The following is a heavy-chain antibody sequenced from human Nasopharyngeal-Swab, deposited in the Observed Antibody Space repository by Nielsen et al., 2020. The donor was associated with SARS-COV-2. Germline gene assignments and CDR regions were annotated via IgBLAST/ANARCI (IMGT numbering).Heavy chain of an antibody. D-gene: IGHD6-13*01. Sequence: GESLKISCAASGFAFSNYGMHWVRQAPGKGLEWVAVISYDGSNKYYADSVKGRFTISRDNSKNTLYLQMNSLRAEDTAVYYCAKAPIAAAGSYYYYGMDVWGQGTTVTVSS. CDR1: GFAFSNYG. CDR2: ISYDGSNK. J-gene: IGHJ6*02. CDR3: AKAPIAAAGSYYYYGMDV. V-gene: IGHV3-30*18.